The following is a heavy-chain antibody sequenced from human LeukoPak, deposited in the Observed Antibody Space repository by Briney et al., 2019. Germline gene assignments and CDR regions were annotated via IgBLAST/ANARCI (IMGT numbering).Heavy chain of an antibody. D-gene: IGHD6-13*01. J-gene: IGHJ4*02. V-gene: IGHV1-2*04. CDR2: INPNSGGT. CDR1: GYTFTGYY. Sequence: VASVKVSCKASGYTFTGYYMHWVRQAPGQGLEWMGWINPNSGGTNYAQKFQGWVTMTRDTSISTAYMELSRLRSDDTAVYYCTRGKGAAAGVPDYWGQGTLVTVSS. CDR3: TRGKGAAAGVPDY.